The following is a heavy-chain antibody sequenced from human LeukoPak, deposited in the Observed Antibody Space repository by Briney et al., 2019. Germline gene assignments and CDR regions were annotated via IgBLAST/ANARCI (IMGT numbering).Heavy chain of an antibody. CDR2: IYPGDSDT. CDR3: ARSLYCGGDCYSYYFDY. J-gene: IGHJ4*02. D-gene: IGHD2-21*02. Sequence: GESLKISCKGSGYSFTSYWIGWVRQMPGKGLEWMGIIYPGDSDTRYSPSFQGQVTISADKSISTAYLQWSSLKASDTAMNYCARSLYCGGDCYSYYFDYWGQGTLVTVSS. CDR1: GYSFTSYW. V-gene: IGHV5-51*01.